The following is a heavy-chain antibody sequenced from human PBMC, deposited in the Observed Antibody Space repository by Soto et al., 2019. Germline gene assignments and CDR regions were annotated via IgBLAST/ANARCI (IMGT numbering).Heavy chain of an antibody. D-gene: IGHD2-2*01. CDR3: ARLIHCLTTSCYGPY. V-gene: IGHV4-30-2*01. Sequence: PSETLSLTCAVSGGSIRSGGYSWSWIRQPPGKGLEWIGYIYHSGSTYYNPSLKSRVTISVDRSKNQFSLKLSSVTAADTAVYYWARLIHCLTTSCYGPYWGQGTLVTVSS. CDR1: GGSIRSGGYS. J-gene: IGHJ4*02. CDR2: IYHSGST.